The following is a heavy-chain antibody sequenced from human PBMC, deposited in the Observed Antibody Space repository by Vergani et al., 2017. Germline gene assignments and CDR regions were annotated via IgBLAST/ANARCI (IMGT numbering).Heavy chain of an antibody. D-gene: IGHD3-3*01. CDR2: ISSDGGST. Sequence: EVQLLESGGGLVQPGGSLRLSCAASGFTFSTYAMTWVRQAPGKGLEWVSTISSDGGSTYYADSVKGRFTISRDNSKNTLYLQMNSLRAEDTAVYYCARGCIYYDFCGWFDPWGQGTLVTVSS. J-gene: IGHJ5*02. CDR1: GFTFSTYA. CDR3: ARGCIYYDFCGWFDP. V-gene: IGHV3-23*01.